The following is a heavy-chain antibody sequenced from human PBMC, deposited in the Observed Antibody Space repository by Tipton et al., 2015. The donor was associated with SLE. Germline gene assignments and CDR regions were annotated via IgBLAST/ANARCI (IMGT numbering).Heavy chain of an antibody. CDR1: GDSMSSHY. V-gene: IGHV4-59*11. Sequence: TLSLTCTVSGDSMSSHYWIWIRQPPGKGLEWIGYLYYSGITNYNSSLKSRVTISLETYKNQLSLRLSSVTAADTAVYYCVRANWNPNFFFYYMDVWGEGTTVIVSS. J-gene: IGHJ6*03. CDR3: VRANWNPNFFFYYMDV. D-gene: IGHD1-1*01. CDR2: LYYSGIT.